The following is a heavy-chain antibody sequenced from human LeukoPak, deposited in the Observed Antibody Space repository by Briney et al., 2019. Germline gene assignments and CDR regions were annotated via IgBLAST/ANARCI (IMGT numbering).Heavy chain of an antibody. J-gene: IGHJ5*02. CDR1: GGSISSSSYY. CDR3: ARVVGSSSSKNWFDP. D-gene: IGHD2-2*01. CDR2: IYYSGST. V-gene: IGHV4-39*01. Sequence: SETLSLTCTVSGGSISSSSYYWGWIRQPPGKGLEWIGSIYYSGSTYYNPSLKSRVTISVDTSKNQFSLNLTSVTAADTAVYFCARVVGSSSSKNWFDPWGQGTLVTVSS.